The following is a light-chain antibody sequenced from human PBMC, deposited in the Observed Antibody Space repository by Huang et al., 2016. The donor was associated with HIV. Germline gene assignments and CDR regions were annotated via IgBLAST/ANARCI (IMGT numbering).Light chain of an antibody. CDR2: GAS. Sequence: EIVMTQSPATLSVSAGERATLSCRASQRVSSSLAWYQQKPGQAPRLRIYGASTRAPGIPARFSGSGSGTEFTLTISSMQSEDLAVYYCQQYNNWPPVTFGQGTRLEIK. J-gene: IGKJ5*01. V-gene: IGKV3-15*01. CDR1: QRVSSS. CDR3: QQYNNWPPVT.